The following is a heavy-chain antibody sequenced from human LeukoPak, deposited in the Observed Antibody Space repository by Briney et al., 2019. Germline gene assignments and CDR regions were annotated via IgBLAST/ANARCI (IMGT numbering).Heavy chain of an antibody. D-gene: IGHD3-10*01. CDR3: ATLGRA. CDR1: GLTFSIAW. Sequence: GGSLRLSCAASGLTFSIAWMSWVRQAPGKGLEWVGRIKSKTDGGTTDYAAPVKGRFSISRANSKNTLYLQMSTLINEDTGVYYWATLGRAWGQGILVTVSS. V-gene: IGHV3-15*01. CDR2: IKSKTDGGTT. J-gene: IGHJ4*03.